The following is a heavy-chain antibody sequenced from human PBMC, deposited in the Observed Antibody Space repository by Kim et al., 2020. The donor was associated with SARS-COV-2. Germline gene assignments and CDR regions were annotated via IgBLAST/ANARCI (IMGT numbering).Heavy chain of an antibody. Sequence: GGSLRLSCAASAFTFSSYAMSWVRLAPGKGLEWDSAISGSGGRTYYADSVKGRFPISRDNSKNTLYLQMNSLRAEDTAVYYCAKVVRYTNGLGWFDPWGQGTLVTVSS. CDR2: ISGSGGRT. J-gene: IGHJ5*02. CDR3: AKVVRYTNGLGWFDP. V-gene: IGHV3-23*01. D-gene: IGHD5-18*01. CDR1: AFTFSSYA.